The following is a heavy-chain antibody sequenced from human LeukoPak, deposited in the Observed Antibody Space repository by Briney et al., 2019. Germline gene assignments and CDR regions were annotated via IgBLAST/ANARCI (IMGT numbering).Heavy chain of an antibody. Sequence: SETLSLTCTVSGGSISSSSYYWGWIRQPPGKGLEWIGSIYYSGSTYYNPSLKSRVTISVDTSKNQFSLKLSSVTAADTAVYYCARRTRRRYFDYWGQGTLVTVSS. CDR2: IYYSGST. J-gene: IGHJ4*02. CDR1: GGSISSSSYY. D-gene: IGHD6-6*01. CDR3: ARRTRRRYFDY. V-gene: IGHV4-39*01.